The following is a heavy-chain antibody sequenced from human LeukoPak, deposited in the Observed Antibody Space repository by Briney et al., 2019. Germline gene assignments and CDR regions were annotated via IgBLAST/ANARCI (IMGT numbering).Heavy chain of an antibody. CDR2: ISGYNGNT. Sequence: ASVKVSCKAPGYTFGSYGVTWVRQAPGQGLEWMGWISGYNGNTNLAQKFQGRVSLTTDTSATTPYMEQRSLTSDDTAVYYCAKDYSGSGSVHFEHWGQGTLVTVSS. D-gene: IGHD3-10*01. V-gene: IGHV1-18*01. J-gene: IGHJ4*02. CDR1: GYTFGSYG. CDR3: AKDYSGSGSVHFEH.